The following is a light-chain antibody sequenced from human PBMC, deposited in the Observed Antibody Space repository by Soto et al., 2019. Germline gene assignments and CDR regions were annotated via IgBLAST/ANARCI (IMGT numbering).Light chain of an antibody. CDR1: QGVNSH. V-gene: IGKV1-9*01. CDR2: ETS. CDR3: QHFNGYPRT. J-gene: IGKJ4*01. Sequence: DIQLTQSPSLLSASIGDRVTITCRASQGVNSHLVWYQQKPGKAPNLLISETSTLQSGVPSRFSGSSSGAEFTHTISSLQPEDFATYYCQHFNGYPRTFGGGTKVDIK.